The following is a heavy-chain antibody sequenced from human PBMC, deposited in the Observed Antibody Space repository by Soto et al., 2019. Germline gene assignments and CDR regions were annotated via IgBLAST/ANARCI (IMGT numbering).Heavy chain of an antibody. CDR3: ARGLSPIIAAAGAFDY. D-gene: IGHD6-13*01. CDR2: IYYSGST. V-gene: IGHV4-31*03. Sequence: QVQLQESGPGLVKPSQTLSLTCTVSGGSISSGGYYWSWIRQHPGKGLEWIGYIYYSGSTYYNPSLKSRVTISVDTSKNQFSLKLSSVTAADTAVYYCARGLSPIIAAAGAFDYWGQGTLVTVSS. CDR1: GGSISSGGYY. J-gene: IGHJ4*02.